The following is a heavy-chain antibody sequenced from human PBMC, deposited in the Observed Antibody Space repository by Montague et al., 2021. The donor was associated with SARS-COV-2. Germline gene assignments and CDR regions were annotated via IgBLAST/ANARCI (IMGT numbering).Heavy chain of an antibody. D-gene: IGHD3-10*01. CDR1: GFSLRSDDAG. CDR3: AHRGMIRGLIFDY. V-gene: IGHV2-5*01. Sequence: PALVKPTQTLTLTCIFSGFSLRSDDAGVAWIRQSPGQALEWLAVIYWNGDKRYSPSLQRRLTITKDTSENQVVLTMTNMDPVDTATYYCAHRGMIRGLIFDYWGQGDSGHRLL. J-gene: IGHJ4*02. CDR2: IYWNGDK.